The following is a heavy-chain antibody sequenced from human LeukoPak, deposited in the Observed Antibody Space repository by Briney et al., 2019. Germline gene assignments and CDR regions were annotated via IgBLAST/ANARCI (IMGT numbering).Heavy chain of an antibody. CDR2: FDPEDGET. J-gene: IGHJ4*02. Sequence: ASVKVSCKASGYTFTGYYMHWVRQAPGQGLEWMGGFDPEDGETIYAQKFQGRVTMTEDTSTDTAYMELSSLRSEDTAVYYCATSPFGYSSGYWGQGTLVTVSS. D-gene: IGHD6-19*01. CDR1: GYTFTGYY. V-gene: IGHV1-24*01. CDR3: ATSPFGYSSGY.